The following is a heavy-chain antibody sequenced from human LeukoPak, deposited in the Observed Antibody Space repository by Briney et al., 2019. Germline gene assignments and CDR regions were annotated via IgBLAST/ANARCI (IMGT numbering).Heavy chain of an antibody. V-gene: IGHV1-46*03. D-gene: IGHD6-13*01. CDR2: INPSGGST. Sequence: ASVKVSCKASGYTFTSYYMHRVRQAPGQGLEWMGIINPSGGSTSYVQKFQGRVTMTRDTSTSTVYMELSSLRSEDTAVYYCARDGDYSSSWHYYYYYMDVWGKGTTVTVSS. CDR1: GYTFTSYY. CDR3: ARDGDYSSSWHYYYYYMDV. J-gene: IGHJ6*03.